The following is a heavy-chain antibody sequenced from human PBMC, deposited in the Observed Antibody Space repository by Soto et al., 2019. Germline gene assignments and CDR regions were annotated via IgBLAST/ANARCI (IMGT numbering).Heavy chain of an antibody. V-gene: IGHV3-48*02. Sequence: PGVSLRLSCAGSGFVFSHYSMNWVRQAPGRGLEWVSYISSSSTNTYYAASVRGRFTISRDNAKNSLYLRMNSLKDGDTAVYYCTRGTKGGSPPLWGRGTLVTVSS. CDR2: ISSSSTNT. D-gene: IGHD1-7*01. CDR1: GFVFSHYS. J-gene: IGHJ4*02. CDR3: TRGTKGGSPPL.